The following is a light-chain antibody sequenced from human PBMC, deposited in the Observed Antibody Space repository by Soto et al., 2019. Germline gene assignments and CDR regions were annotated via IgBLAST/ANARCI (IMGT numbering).Light chain of an antibody. CDR3: QQYVASPYT. CDR2: DAS. V-gene: IGKV3D-20*01. J-gene: IGKJ2*01. Sequence: EIVMTQSPSTLYLSPGERATLSCGASQSINSRSLAWYQQKPGQAPRLLIYDASSRATGIPDRFSASGSGTDFTLTISSLEPEDFAVYYCQQYVASPYTFGQGTKVDIK. CDR1: QSINSRS.